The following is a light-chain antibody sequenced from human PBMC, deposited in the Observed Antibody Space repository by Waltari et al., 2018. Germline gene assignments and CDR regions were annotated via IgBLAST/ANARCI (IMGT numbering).Light chain of an antibody. CDR1: QSVSSY. Sequence: EIVLTQSPATLSLSPGERATLSCRASQSVSSYLAWYQQKPGQAPRLLIYDASNRATGIPARFRCSGSGTDFTLTISSLEPEDFAVYYCQQRRTFGPGTKVDIK. CDR2: DAS. J-gene: IGKJ3*01. CDR3: QQRRT. V-gene: IGKV3-11*01.